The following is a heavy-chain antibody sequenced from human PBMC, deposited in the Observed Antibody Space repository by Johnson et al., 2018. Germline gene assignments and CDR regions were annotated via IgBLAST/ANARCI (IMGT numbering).Heavy chain of an antibody. CDR3: ASGTDSYACDI. CDR1: GFTFDAYG. V-gene: IGHV3-20*04. CDR2: ISWNGGNI. D-gene: IGHD3/OR15-3a*01. J-gene: IGHJ3*02. Sequence: VQLVQSGGGVVRPGGSLRPSCAASGFTFDAYGMSWVRHAPGKGLEWVSGISWNGGNIDYADPVKVRFTISRDNAKNSLYVQMNRLRDGDTAVYYCASGTDSYACDIWGQGTMVTVSS.